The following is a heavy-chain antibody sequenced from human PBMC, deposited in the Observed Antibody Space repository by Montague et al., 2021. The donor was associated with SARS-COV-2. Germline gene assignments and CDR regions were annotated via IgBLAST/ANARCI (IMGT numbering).Heavy chain of an antibody. D-gene: IGHD3-10*01. V-gene: IGHV4-39*07. J-gene: IGHJ3*02. CDR1: GGSISSSSYY. CDR3: AGKSITMVQGVIMAAFDI. Sequence: SETLSLTCTVSGGSISSSSYYWGWIRQPPGKGLEWIGSIYYSGSTYYNPSLKSRVTISVDTSKNQLSLKLSSVTAAATAVYYCAGKSITMVQGVIMAAFDIWGQGTMVTVSS. CDR2: IYYSGST.